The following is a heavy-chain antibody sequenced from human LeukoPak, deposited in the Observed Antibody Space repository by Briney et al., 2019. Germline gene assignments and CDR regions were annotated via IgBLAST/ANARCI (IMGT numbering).Heavy chain of an antibody. J-gene: IGHJ1*01. CDR1: GSTFKNYG. Sequence: PGGCLSLSCAASGSTFKNYGMTWVRHAPREGMGWVSRTSGSGDIRLYADSVKGRFTISRTNSENRLYLQMNSLRADDSGVYYCANYRSGGGGYYSGHEHWGQGTQVTVSS. V-gene: IGHV3-23*01. D-gene: IGHD2-15*01. CDR3: ANYRSGGGGYYSGHEH. CDR2: TSGSGDIR.